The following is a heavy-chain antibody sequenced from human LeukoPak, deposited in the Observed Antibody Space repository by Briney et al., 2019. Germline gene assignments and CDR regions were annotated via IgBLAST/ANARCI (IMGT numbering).Heavy chain of an antibody. D-gene: IGHD3-10*01. Sequence: PSETLSLTCTVSGGSISSSSYYWGWIRQPPGKGLEWIGSIYYSGSTYYNPSLKSRVTISVDTSKNQFSLKLGSVTAADTAVYYCARGFGWFGEGGMDVWGQGTTVTVSS. V-gene: IGHV4-39*07. J-gene: IGHJ6*02. CDR3: ARGFGWFGEGGMDV. CDR2: IYYSGST. CDR1: GGSISSSSYY.